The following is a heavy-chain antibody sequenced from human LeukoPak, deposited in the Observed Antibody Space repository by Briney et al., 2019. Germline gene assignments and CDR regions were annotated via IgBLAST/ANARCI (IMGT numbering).Heavy chain of an antibody. D-gene: IGHD5-12*01. J-gene: IGHJ4*02. CDR2: IFYSGRT. V-gene: IGHV4-59*01. Sequence: SETLSLTCTVSGGSISSYYWKWIRRPPGKGGGGSGDIFYSGRTNYNPSLRRRVPISVDTSKTQFSLKLSSVTAADTAVYYCAREGNSGYDVIDYWGQGTLVTVSS. CDR1: GGSISSYY. CDR3: AREGNSGYDVIDY.